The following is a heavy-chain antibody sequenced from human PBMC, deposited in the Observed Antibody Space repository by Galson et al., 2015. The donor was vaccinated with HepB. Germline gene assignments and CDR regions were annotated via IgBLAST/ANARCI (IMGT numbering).Heavy chain of an antibody. V-gene: IGHV1-2*04. CDR1: GYTFTGYY. Sequence: SVKVSCKVSGYTFTGYYMHWVRQAPGQGLEWMGWINPNSGGTNYAQKFQGWVTMTRDTSISTAYMELSRLRSDDTAVYYCARGAIALYYYYYGMDVWGQGTTVTVSS. CDR2: INPNSGGT. CDR3: ARGAIALYYYYYGMDV. J-gene: IGHJ6*02. D-gene: IGHD1-26*01.